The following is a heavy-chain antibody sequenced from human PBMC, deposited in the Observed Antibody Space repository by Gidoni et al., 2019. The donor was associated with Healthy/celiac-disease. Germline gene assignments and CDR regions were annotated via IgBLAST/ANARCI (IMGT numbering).Heavy chain of an antibody. D-gene: IGHD6-6*01. J-gene: IGHJ1*01. V-gene: IGHV1-46*01. CDR3: ARDHGYSSSSSEYFQP. CDR2: IIPSGGST. Sequence: QVQLVQSGAEVKKPGASVKVSCTASGYTFTSCYMHWVRQAPGQGLEWMGIIIPSGGSTSYAQKFQGRVTMTRYTSTSTVYMELSSLRSEDTAVYYCARDHGYSSSSSEYFQPWGQVTLVTVSS. CDR1: GYTFTSCY.